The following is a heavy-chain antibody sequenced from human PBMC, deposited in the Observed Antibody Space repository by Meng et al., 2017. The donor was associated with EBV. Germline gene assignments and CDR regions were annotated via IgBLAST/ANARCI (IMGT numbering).Heavy chain of an antibody. Sequence: VQCGGVVKPPGSSAKVGCENSGGILRNFAISCGRQAPGQGLEWMGGIIPLFHTTNYAQKFQGRLHIIADESSATTYMELSSLRSEDTAIYYCASAEHYGDYVFEYWGQGTLVTVSS. CDR3: ASAEHYGDYVFEY. J-gene: IGHJ4*02. CDR2: IIPLFHTT. CDR1: GGILRNFA. V-gene: IGHV1-69*01. D-gene: IGHD4-17*01.